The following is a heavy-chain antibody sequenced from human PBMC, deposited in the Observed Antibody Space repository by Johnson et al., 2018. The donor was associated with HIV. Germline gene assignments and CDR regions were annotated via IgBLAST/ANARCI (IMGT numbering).Heavy chain of an antibody. V-gene: IGHV3-30*03. D-gene: IGHD6-13*01. CDR2: ISYDGSNK. Sequence: QVQVVESGGGLVKPGGSLRLSCAASGFTFSNAWMNWVRQAPGKGLEWVAVISYDGSNKYYADSVKGRFTISRDNSKNTLYLQMNSLRAEDTAVCYCAGLPPGIARRAFDIWGQGTMVTVSS. CDR3: AGLPPGIARRAFDI. J-gene: IGHJ3*02. CDR1: GFTFSNAW.